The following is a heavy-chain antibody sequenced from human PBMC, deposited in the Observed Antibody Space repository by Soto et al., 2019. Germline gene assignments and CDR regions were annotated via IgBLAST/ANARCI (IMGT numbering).Heavy chain of an antibody. CDR2: ISSNNAYI. D-gene: IGHD6-13*01. CDR3: TRDASRDSSARGWFDP. CDR1: GFTFRSFT. Sequence: LRLSCAASGFTFRSFTMNWVRQAPGKGLEWASTISSNNAYIYYTDALRGRFTISRDNAKNSLHLQMNSLRAEDTAVYYCTRDASRDSSARGWFDPWGPGTLVTVSS. V-gene: IGHV3-21*01. J-gene: IGHJ5*02.